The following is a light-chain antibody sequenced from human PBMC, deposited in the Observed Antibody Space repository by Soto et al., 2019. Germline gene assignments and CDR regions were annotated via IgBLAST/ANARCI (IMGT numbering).Light chain of an antibody. CDR3: QQYYGSPGIT. J-gene: IGKJ5*01. V-gene: IGKV3-20*01. CDR1: QSVSSNY. CDR2: GAS. Sequence: IVFTPSPGTLSFSPGEKTPLPWRARQSVSSNYLAWYQQKPGQAPRLLIYGASSRATGIPDRFSGSGSGTDFTLTISRLEPEDFAVYYCQQYYGSPGITFGQGTRLEIK.